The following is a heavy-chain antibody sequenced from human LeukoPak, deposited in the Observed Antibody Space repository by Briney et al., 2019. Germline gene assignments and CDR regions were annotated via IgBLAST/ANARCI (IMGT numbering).Heavy chain of an antibody. Sequence: KPSETLSLTCTVSGGSISSYYWSWIRQPPGKGLEWIGYIYYSGSTNYNPSLKSRVTISVDTSKNQFSLKLSSVTAADTAVYYCAREWGVAFDYGGQGTLVTVSS. J-gene: IGHJ4*02. CDR3: AREWGVAFDY. D-gene: IGHD3-10*01. V-gene: IGHV4-59*01. CDR2: IYYSGST. CDR1: GGSISSYY.